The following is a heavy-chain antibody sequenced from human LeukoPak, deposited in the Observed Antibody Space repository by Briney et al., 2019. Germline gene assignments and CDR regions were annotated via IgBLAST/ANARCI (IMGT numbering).Heavy chain of an antibody. CDR3: AEEAGDGYNYKGYFDY. V-gene: IGHV1-69*05. J-gene: IGHJ4*02. Sequence: ASVKVSCKASGGTFSRYAISWVRQAAGQGLEWMGRIIPIFGTANYAQKFQGRVTITTDESTSTAYMELSSLRSEDTAVYYCAEEAGDGYNYKGYFDYWGQGTLVTVSS. CDR1: GGTFSRYA. CDR2: IIPIFGTA. D-gene: IGHD5-24*01.